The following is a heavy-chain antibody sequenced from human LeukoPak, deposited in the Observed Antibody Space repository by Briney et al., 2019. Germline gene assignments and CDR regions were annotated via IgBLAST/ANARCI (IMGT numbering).Heavy chain of an antibody. CDR2: IYYSGST. Sequence: PSETLSLTCTVSGGSISSYYWSWIRQPPGKGLEWIGYIYYSGSTNYNPSLKSRVTISVDTSKNQFSLKLSSVTAADTAVYYCTRGAGWLIDYWGQGILVTVSS. CDR3: TRGAGWLIDY. D-gene: IGHD5-24*01. J-gene: IGHJ4*02. CDR1: GGSISSYY. V-gene: IGHV4-59*01.